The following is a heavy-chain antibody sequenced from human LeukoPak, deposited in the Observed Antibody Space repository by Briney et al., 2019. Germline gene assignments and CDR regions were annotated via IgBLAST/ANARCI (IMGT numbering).Heavy chain of an antibody. Sequence: GGSLRLSCAASGFSFSTYAMHWVRQAPGKGLEWVAVVSHDTRTKYYTDSLKGRFTISRDNSKNTLYLQMNGLRTDDTAVYYCARAIVGTENFDYWGQGTLVTVSS. CDR1: GFSFSTYA. CDR3: ARAIVGTENFDY. D-gene: IGHD5-12*01. J-gene: IGHJ4*02. V-gene: IGHV3-30*10. CDR2: VSHDTRTK.